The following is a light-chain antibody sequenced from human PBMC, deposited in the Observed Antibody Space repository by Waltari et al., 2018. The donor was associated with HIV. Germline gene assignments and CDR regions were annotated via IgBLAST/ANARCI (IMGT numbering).Light chain of an antibody. CDR1: QSVFYGSNNRNH. CDR2: WAS. Sequence: DIVMTQSPDSLAVSLGERDTIDCKSSQSVFYGSNNRNHLAWYQQKAGQPPKLRNAWASTRQSWVPDRFSGSGSGTDFTLTISSLQAEDVAVYYCQQYYTSPKTFGQVTKVEIK. V-gene: IGKV4-1*01. CDR3: QQYYTSPKT. J-gene: IGKJ1*01.